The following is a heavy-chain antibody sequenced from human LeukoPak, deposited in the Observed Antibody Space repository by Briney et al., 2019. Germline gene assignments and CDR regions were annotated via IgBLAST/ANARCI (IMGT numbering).Heavy chain of an antibody. Sequence: GGSLRLSCEASGFTLSSYAMNWVRQAPGKGLEWVAGIYDSGGTTSYAWYAGSVKGRFTISRDKFKNTLYLQMNSLRAEDTAVYYCAKGRGYSSSPLDCWGQGTLVTVSS. D-gene: IGHD6-13*01. CDR1: GFTLSSYA. J-gene: IGHJ4*02. V-gene: IGHV3-23*01. CDR3: AKGRGYSSSPLDC. CDR2: IYDSGGTTSYA.